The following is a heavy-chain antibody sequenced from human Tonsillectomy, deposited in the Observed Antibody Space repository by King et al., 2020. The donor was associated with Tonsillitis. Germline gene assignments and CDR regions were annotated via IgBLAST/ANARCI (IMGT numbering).Heavy chain of an antibody. V-gene: IGHV3-30*18. CDR2: ISYDGSNK. CDR3: AKDLYDSSGDYFDY. J-gene: IGHJ4*02. Sequence: VQLVESGGGVVQPGRSLRLSCAASGFTFSSYGMHWVRQAPGKGLEWVAVISYDGSNKYYADSVKGRFTISRDNSKNTLYLQMNSLRAEDTAVYYCAKDLYDSSGDYFDYWGQGTLVPVSS. D-gene: IGHD3-22*01. CDR1: GFTFSSYG.